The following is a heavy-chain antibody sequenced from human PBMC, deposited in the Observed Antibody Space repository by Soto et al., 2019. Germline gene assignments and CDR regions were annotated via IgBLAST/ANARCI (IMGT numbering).Heavy chain of an antibody. CDR3: ARETNWGTDY. D-gene: IGHD7-27*01. Sequence: GGSLRLSCEASGFTFSSYAMSWVRQAPGKGLEWVSAISGSGGSTYYADSVKGRFTISRDNAKNTLYLQMNSLRAEDTAVYYCARETNWGTDYWGQGTLVTVSS. J-gene: IGHJ4*02. V-gene: IGHV3-23*01. CDR1: GFTFSSYA. CDR2: ISGSGGST.